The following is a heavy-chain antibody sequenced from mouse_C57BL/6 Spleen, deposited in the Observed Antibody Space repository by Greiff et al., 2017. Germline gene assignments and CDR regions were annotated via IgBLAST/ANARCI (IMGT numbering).Heavy chain of an antibody. CDR2: IDPEDGET. J-gene: IGHJ3*01. CDR1: GFNIKDYY. V-gene: IGHV14-2*01. Sequence: EVQLQQSGAELVKPGASVKLSCTASGFNIKDYYMHWVKQRTEQGLEWIGRIDPEDGETKYAAKFQGKATITADTSSNTAYLQLSSLTSEDAAVXYCARDGSSPFAYWGQGTLVTVSA. D-gene: IGHD1-1*01. CDR3: ARDGSSPFAY.